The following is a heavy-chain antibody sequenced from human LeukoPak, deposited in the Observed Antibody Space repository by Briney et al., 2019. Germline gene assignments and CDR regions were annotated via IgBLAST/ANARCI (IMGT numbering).Heavy chain of an antibody. Sequence: PSETLSLTCTVSGGSISSYYWSWIRQPPGKELEWIGYIYYSGSTNYNPSLKSRVTTSVDTSKNQFSLKLSSVTAADTAVYYCARDPGAYYFDYWGQGTLVTVSS. CDR2: IYYSGST. CDR1: GGSISSYY. V-gene: IGHV4-59*01. D-gene: IGHD3-10*01. CDR3: ARDPGAYYFDY. J-gene: IGHJ4*02.